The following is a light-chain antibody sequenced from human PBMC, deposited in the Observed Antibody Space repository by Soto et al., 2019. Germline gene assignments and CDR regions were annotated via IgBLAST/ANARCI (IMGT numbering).Light chain of an antibody. V-gene: IGKV1-27*01. CDR3: QQYGSPR. J-gene: IGKJ4*01. CDR1: QGIHNF. Sequence: DIQMTQSPSSLSAFVGDSVTMSCRASQGIHNFLAWYQHKPGKAPKLLIFGASTLHSGVPSRFSGSGSGTDFTLTITNLQPEDVAVYYCQQYGSPRFGGGTKVDIK. CDR2: GAS.